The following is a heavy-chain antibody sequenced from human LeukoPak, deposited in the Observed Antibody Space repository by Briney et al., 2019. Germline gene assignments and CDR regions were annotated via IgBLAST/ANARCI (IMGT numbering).Heavy chain of an antibody. CDR2: IYTSGNT. J-gene: IGHJ4*02. Sequence: SETLSLTCTVSGGSITSGSYYWSWIRQPAGKGLEWIGRIYTSGNTNYNPSLKSRVTISVDTSKNQFSLKLSSVIAADTAVYYCTREWSQYYDSWSGYYPTNWGQGTLVTVSS. D-gene: IGHD3-3*01. CDR1: GGSITSGSYY. CDR3: TREWSQYYDSWSGYYPTN. V-gene: IGHV4-61*02.